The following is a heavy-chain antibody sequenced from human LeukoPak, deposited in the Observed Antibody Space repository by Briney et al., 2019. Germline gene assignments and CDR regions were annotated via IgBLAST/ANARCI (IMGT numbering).Heavy chain of an antibody. J-gene: IGHJ3*02. CDR3: ASLMREGPSYYYGSGTRDYAFDI. CDR2: ISSSSRTI. D-gene: IGHD3-10*01. V-gene: IGHV3-48*01. CDR1: GFTFSNYN. Sequence: GGSLRLSCAASGFTFSNYNMNWVRQAPGKGLEWVSYISSSSRTIYYADSVKGRFTISRDNAKNSLYLQMNSLRAEDTAVYYCASLMREGPSYYYGSGTRDYAFDIWGQGTMVTVSS.